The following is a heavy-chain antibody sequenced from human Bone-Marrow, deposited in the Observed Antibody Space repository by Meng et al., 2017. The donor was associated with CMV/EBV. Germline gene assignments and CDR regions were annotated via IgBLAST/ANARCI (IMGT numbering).Heavy chain of an antibody. CDR3: ARDLGSSRRIGGSNWFDP. Sequence: TFTSYYMHWVRQAPGQGLEWMGIINPSGGSTSYAQKFQGRVTMTRDTSTSTVYMELGSLRSEDTAVYYCARDLGSSRRIGGSNWFDPWGQGTLVTVSS. CDR1: TFTSYY. V-gene: IGHV1-46*01. J-gene: IGHJ5*02. CDR2: INPSGGST. D-gene: IGHD6-13*01.